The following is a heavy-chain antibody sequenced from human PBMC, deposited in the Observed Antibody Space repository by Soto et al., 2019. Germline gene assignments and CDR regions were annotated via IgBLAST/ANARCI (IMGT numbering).Heavy chain of an antibody. CDR2: IYPGDSET. CDR1: GYTFTTYW. J-gene: IGHJ6*02. Sequence: GETLKISCKASGYTFTTYWIGWLRQMPWKCLEWMGLIYPGDSETRYSPSFEGHVTMTRNTSISTAYMELSSLRSEDTAVYYCARGPVSSSSSHYYYYGMDVWGQGTTVTVSS. CDR3: ARGPVSSSSSHYYYYGMDV. V-gene: IGHV5-51*01. D-gene: IGHD6-6*01.